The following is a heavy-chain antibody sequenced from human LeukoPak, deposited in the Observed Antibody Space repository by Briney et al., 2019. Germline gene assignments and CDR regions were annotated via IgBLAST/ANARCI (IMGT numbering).Heavy chain of an antibody. CDR2: IYTSGST. V-gene: IGHV4-59*10. CDR1: GGSFSGYY. D-gene: IGHD3-3*01. CDR3: ARDNADDFWSGYTTLNWFDP. J-gene: IGHJ5*02. Sequence: SETLSLTCAVYGGSFSGYYWSWIRQPPGKGLEWIGRIYTSGSTNYNPSLKSRVTVSVDTSKNQFSLKLSSVTAADTAVYYCARDNADDFWSGYTTLNWFDPWGQGTLVTVSS.